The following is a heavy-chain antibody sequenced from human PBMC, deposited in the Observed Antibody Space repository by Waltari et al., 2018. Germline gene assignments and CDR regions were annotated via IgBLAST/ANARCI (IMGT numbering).Heavy chain of an antibody. V-gene: IGHV3-30*01. CDR1: GFTFRHHA. CDR2: ISYDGSNK. J-gene: IGHJ6*02. CDR3: ARDPMVRGSLSDYGMDV. D-gene: IGHD3-10*01. Sequence: QVQLVESGGGVVQHGRSLRRTGAASGFTFRHHARHGARQAPGKGLEWVAVISYDGSNKYYADSVKGRFTISRDHSKNTLYLQMNSLRAEDTAVYSCARDPMVRGSLSDYGMDVWGQGTTVTVSS.